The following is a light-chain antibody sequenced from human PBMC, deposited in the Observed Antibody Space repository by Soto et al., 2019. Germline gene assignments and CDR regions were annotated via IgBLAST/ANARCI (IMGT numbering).Light chain of an antibody. CDR1: SSDVGSYNL. CDR2: GGS. Sequence: QSALTQPASVSGSPGQSITISCTGTSSDVGSYNLVTWYQQHPGKAPQLMIYGGSKRPSGVSNRFSGSRSGNMASLTISGLEADDEAYYYCCSYAGSSTFYVFGTGTKVTVL. V-gene: IGLV2-23*01. CDR3: CSYAGSSTFYV. J-gene: IGLJ1*01.